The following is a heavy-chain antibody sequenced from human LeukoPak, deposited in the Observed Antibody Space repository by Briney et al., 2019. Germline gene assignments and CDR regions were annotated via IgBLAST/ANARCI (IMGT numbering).Heavy chain of an antibody. Sequence: PGRSLRLSCAASGFTFSSYAMHWVRQAPGKGLEWVAVISYDESNKYYADSVKGRFTISGDNSKNTLYLQMNSLRAEDTAVYYCAGYCSGGSCLTDYWGQGTLVTVSS. CDR1: GFTFSSYA. J-gene: IGHJ4*02. CDR2: ISYDESNK. V-gene: IGHV3-30*04. D-gene: IGHD2-15*01. CDR3: AGYCSGGSCLTDY.